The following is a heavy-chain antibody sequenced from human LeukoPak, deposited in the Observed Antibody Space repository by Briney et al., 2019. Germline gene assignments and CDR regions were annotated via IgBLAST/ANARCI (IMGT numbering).Heavy chain of an antibody. Sequence: GGSLRLSCAASGFVFSSYAMSWVRQAPGKGLEWVANIKQDGSEKYFVDSVKGRFTISRDNAKNSVYLQMNSLRAEDTAVYYCATPTAGTWHFDYWGQGTLVTVSS. D-gene: IGHD6-13*01. CDR2: IKQDGSEK. V-gene: IGHV3-7*01. J-gene: IGHJ4*02. CDR3: ATPTAGTWHFDY. CDR1: GFVFSSYA.